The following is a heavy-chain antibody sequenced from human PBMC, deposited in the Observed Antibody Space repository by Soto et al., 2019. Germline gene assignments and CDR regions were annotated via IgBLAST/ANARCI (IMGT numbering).Heavy chain of an antibody. Sequence: GGSLRLSCAASGFTLSSYAMHWVRQAPGKGLEYVSAISSNGGSTYYANSVKGRFTISRDNSKNTLYLQMGSLRAEDMAVYYCARDAMTRKGTFDIWGQGTMVTVS. D-gene: IGHD2-21*02. CDR3: ARDAMTRKGTFDI. V-gene: IGHV3-64*01. CDR1: GFTLSSYA. J-gene: IGHJ3*02. CDR2: ISSNGGST.